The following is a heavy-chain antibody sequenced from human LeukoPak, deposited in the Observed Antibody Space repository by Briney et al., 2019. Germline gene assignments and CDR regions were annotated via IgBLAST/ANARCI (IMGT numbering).Heavy chain of an antibody. Sequence: GGSLRLSCAAYGFTFSSYAMSWVRQAPGKGLEWVSGVSASGSSTHYADSMKGRFTISRDNSKNTVYLQMNSLTAEDTAVYYCAKYGRSTWFYLDCWGQGTLVTVSS. D-gene: IGHD6-13*01. CDR3: AKYGRSTWFYLDC. J-gene: IGHJ4*02. V-gene: IGHV3-23*01. CDR2: VSASGSST. CDR1: GFTFSSYA.